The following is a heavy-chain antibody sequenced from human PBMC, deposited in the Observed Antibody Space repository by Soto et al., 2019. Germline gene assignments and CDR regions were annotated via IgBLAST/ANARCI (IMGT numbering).Heavy chain of an antibody. CDR1: GYTFTTYA. V-gene: IGHV1-3*01. J-gene: IGHJ4*02. D-gene: IGHD3-10*01. CDR2: INAGGGDT. Sequence: QVQLVQSGAEVKKPGASVKVSCKTSGYTFTTYAMHWVRQAPGQRLEWMGWINAGGGDTKYSQRFQGRVTISRDTSASTVYMELSSLTPKDTAVYYCARGRVVRGVRTSVPHDFWGQGTLVTVSS. CDR3: ARGRVVRGVRTSVPHDF.